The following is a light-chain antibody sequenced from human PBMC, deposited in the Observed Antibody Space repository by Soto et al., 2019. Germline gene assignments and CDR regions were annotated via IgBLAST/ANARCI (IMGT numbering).Light chain of an antibody. CDR2: TAS. CDR3: QQLNNYPYT. V-gene: IGKV1-9*01. CDR1: QGINSY. Sequence: DIQLTQSPSFLSASVGDRVTITCRASQGINSYLAWYQQQPGKAPKLLIYTASTLQKGVPSRFSGSGSGTEFTLTINSLQPEDFATYYCQQLNNYPYTFGQGTKLEIK. J-gene: IGKJ2*01.